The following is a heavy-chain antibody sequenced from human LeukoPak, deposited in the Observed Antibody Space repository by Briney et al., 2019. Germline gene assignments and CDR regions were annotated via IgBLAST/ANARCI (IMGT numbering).Heavy chain of an antibody. J-gene: IGHJ6*02. CDR3: AREAWVSGDSKYRYYGIDV. CDR2: IYYSGST. D-gene: IGHD4-17*01. CDR1: GGFISSGGYY. Sequence: SETLSLTCTVSGGFISSGGYYWSWIRQHPGKGLEWIGYIYYSGSTYYNPSLKSRVTISVDTSKNQFSLKLSSVTAADTALYYCAREAWVSGDSKYRYYGIDVWGQGTTVTVSS. V-gene: IGHV4-31*03.